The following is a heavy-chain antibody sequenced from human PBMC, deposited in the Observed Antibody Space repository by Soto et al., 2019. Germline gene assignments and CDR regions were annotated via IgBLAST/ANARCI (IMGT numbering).Heavy chain of an antibody. CDR1: GGSIPSVGYS. V-gene: IGHV4-30-2*01. D-gene: IGHD7-27*01. Sequence: QLQLQESGPGLLQPSETLSLTCVVSGGSIPSVGYSWTWIRQPPGKGLEWIGYIHHGGGTSYNPALKSRCTISIDRPRYQFSLNLNSVTAADTAVYYCAGLTEYPDYWGQGTLVTVFS. CDR2: IHHGGGT. CDR3: AGLTEYPDY. J-gene: IGHJ4*02.